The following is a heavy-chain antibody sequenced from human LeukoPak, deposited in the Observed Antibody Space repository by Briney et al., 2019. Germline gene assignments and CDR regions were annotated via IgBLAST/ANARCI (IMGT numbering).Heavy chain of an antibody. CDR2: IYYSGST. CDR3: AREGQWLVLFDY. Sequence: PSETLSLTCTVSGGSISSSSYYWGCIRQPPGKGLEWIGSIYYSGSTYYNPSLKSRVTISVDTSKNQFSLKLSSVTAADTAVYYCAREGQWLVLFDYWGQGTLVTVSS. D-gene: IGHD6-19*01. V-gene: IGHV4-39*07. CDR1: GGSISSSSYY. J-gene: IGHJ4*02.